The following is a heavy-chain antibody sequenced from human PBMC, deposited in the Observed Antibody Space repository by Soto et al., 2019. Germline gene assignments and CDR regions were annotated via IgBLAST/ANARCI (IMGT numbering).Heavy chain of an antibody. J-gene: IGHJ5*02. Sequence: QVQLVQSGAEVKKPGASVKVSCKASGYTFTSYAMHWVRQAPGQRLEWMGWINAGNGNTKYSQKSQGRVTSTSDTSASPAYMEVRSLRSEDTAVYYCGRGRLLWFGELFHWFDPWGQGTLVTVSS. D-gene: IGHD3-10*01. CDR2: INAGNGNT. CDR3: GRGRLLWFGELFHWFDP. V-gene: IGHV1-3*01. CDR1: GYTFTSYA.